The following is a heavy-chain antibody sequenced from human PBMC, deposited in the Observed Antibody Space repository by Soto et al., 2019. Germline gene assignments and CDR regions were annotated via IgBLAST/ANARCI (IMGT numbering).Heavy chain of an antibody. D-gene: IGHD3-3*01. V-gene: IGHV1-69*02. CDR2: IIPILGIA. J-gene: IGHJ6*02. CDR3: AGVDALCSYYGGLDGCPLGMDV. CDR1: GGTFSSYT. Sequence: QVQLVQSGAAVKKPGSSVKVSCKASGGTFSSYTISWVRQAPGQGLEWMGRIIPILGIANYAQKFQGRVTITADNSRSTAYMELSRLRSEDTAVYYCAGVDALCSYYGGLDGCPLGMDVWGQGTTVTVSS.